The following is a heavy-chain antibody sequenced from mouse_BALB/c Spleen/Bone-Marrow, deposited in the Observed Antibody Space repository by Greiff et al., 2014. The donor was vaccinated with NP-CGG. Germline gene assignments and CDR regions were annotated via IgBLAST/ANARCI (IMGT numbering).Heavy chain of an antibody. CDR2: ISNGGSTT. J-gene: IGHJ4*01. CDR3: ARDGYDVGGALDY. D-gene: IGHD2-2*01. CDR1: GFTLSYYT. V-gene: IGHV5-12-2*01. Sequence: EVQLVESGGGLVQPGGSLKLSCAASGFTLSYYTMSWVRQTPEKRLEWVAYISNGGSTTYHPDTVKGRFTISRDNAKNTLYLQMSSLKSEDTAMYYCARDGYDVGGALDYWGQGTSVTVSS.